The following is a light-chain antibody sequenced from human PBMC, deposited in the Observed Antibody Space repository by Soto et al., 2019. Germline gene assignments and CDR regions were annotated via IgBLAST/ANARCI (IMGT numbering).Light chain of an antibody. CDR2: DVS. J-gene: IGLJ2*01. Sequence: QSALTQPASVSGSAGQSITISCTGTSSDVGGYNYVSWYQQHPGKAPKLMIYDVSNRPSGVSNRFSGSKSGNTASLTISGLQAEDEADYYCNSYTSSSTFVVFGGGTKLTVL. V-gene: IGLV2-14*01. CDR3: NSYTSSSTFVV. CDR1: SSDVGGYNY.